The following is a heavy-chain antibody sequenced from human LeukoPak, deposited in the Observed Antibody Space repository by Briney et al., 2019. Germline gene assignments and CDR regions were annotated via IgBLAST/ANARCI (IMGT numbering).Heavy chain of an antibody. CDR2: ISSSSSYI. CDR3: ARDGYDHKYYIDY. D-gene: IGHD5-12*01. CDR1: GFTFSSYS. J-gene: IGHJ4*02. Sequence: GGSLRLSCAASGFTFSSYSMNWVRQAPGKGLEWVSSISSSSSYIYYADSVKGRFTISRDNAKNSLYLQMNSLRAEDTAVYYCARDGYDHKYYIDYWGQGTLVTVSS. V-gene: IGHV3-21*01.